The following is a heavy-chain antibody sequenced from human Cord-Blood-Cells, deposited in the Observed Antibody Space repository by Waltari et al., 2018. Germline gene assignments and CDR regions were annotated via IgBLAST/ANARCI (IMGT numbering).Heavy chain of an antibody. Sequence: QVQLVQSGAEVKKPGSSVKVSCKASGGTFSSYAISWVRQAPGQGLEWMGGIIPIFGTATYAQKFQGRVTITADKSTSTAYMELSSLRSEDTAVYYCARDSAALEYSSSSFDYWGQGTLVTVSS. CDR2: IIPIFGTA. CDR1: GGTFSSYA. D-gene: IGHD6-6*01. J-gene: IGHJ4*02. V-gene: IGHV1-69*06. CDR3: ARDSAALEYSSSSFDY.